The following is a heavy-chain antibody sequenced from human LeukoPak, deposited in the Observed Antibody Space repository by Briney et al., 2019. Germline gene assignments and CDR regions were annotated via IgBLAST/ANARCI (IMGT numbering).Heavy chain of an antibody. CDR1: GGSISSGDYY. CDR2: IYYSGST. CDR3: ARANDLGHFDY. V-gene: IGHV4-30-4*08. J-gene: IGHJ4*02. Sequence: PSQTLSLNCTVSGGSISSGDYYWSWIRQPPGKGLEWIGYIYYSGSTYYNPSLKSRVTISVDTSKNQFSLKLSSVTAADTAVYYCARANDLGHFDYWGQGTLVTVSS.